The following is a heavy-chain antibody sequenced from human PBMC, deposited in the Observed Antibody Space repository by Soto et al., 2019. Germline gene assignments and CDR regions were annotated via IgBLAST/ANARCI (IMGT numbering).Heavy chain of an antibody. J-gene: IGHJ4*02. Sequence: PGGSLRLSCAASGFTFSNYAMSWVRQAPGKGLEWVSAISGSGDSTYYAESVKGRFTISRDNSKNTLYLQMNSLGAEDTAVYYWASRNYYDTSGYYYWYYFDFWGQGTLVTVSS. CDR2: ISGSGDST. V-gene: IGHV3-23*01. CDR1: GFTFSNYA. D-gene: IGHD3-22*01. CDR3: ASRNYYDTSGYYYWYYFDF.